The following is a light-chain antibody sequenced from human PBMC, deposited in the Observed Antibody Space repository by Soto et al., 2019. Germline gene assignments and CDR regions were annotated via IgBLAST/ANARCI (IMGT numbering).Light chain of an antibody. CDR1: QSIDIW. CDR3: QHYYGYSRT. J-gene: IGKJ2*01. V-gene: IGKV1-5*03. CDR2: KAS. Sequence: DIQMTQSPSTLSASVGDRVTITCRASQSIDIWLAWYQQKPGKAPKHLIYKASNLESGVPSRFSCSGSGTEFTLTISSLQPDDSATYYCQHYYGYSRTFGQGTKLEIK.